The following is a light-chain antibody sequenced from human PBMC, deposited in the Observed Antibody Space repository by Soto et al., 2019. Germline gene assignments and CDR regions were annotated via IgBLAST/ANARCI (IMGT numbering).Light chain of an antibody. J-gene: IGKJ1*01. CDR2: GAS. CDR3: QQYGSSPWT. CDR1: QSVSSNY. V-gene: IGKV3-20*01. Sequence: EIVLTQSPGTLSLSPGERATLSCRASQSVSSNYLAWYQQKPDQAPRPLIYGASSRATGIPDRFSGSGAGTDFTLTISRLESEDFVVYYCQQYGSSPWTFGQETKVKSK.